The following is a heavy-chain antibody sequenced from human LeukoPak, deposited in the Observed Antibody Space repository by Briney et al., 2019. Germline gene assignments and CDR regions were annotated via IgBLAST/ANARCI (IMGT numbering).Heavy chain of an antibody. J-gene: IGHJ6*02. V-gene: IGHV4-31*03. CDR1: GGSISSGGYY. D-gene: IGHD6-19*01. CDR3: ARARAYSSGWYPPGG. Sequence: SETLSLTCTVSGGSISSGGYYWSWIRQHPGQGLEWIGYIYYSGSTYYNPSLKSRVTISVDTSKNQFSLKLSSVTAADTAVYYCARARAYSSGWYPPGGWGQGTTVTVSS. CDR2: IYYSGST.